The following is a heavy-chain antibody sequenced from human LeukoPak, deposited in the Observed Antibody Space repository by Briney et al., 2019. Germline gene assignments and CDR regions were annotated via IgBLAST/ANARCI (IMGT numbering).Heavy chain of an antibody. J-gene: IGHJ1*01. CDR1: GYTFTGYY. Sequence: GASVKVSCKPSGYTFTGYYMHWVRQAPGQGLEWMGWINPNSGGTSYAQKFQGRVTMTRDTSISTAYMELNRLTSDDTAVYYCARGGLVWKQWRESTLVTVSS. V-gene: IGHV1-2*02. CDR2: INPNSGGT. CDR3: ARGGLVWKQ. D-gene: IGHD1-1*01.